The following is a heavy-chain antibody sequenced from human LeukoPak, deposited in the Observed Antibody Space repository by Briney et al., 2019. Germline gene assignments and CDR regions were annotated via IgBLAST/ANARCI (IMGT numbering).Heavy chain of an antibody. V-gene: IGHV3-15*01. CDR3: TTLLVVPAAIEVRGAYIN. CDR1: GFTFSNAW. Sequence: GGSLRLSCAASGFTFSNAWMSWVRQAPGKGLEWVGRIKSKTDGGTTDYAAPVKGRFTISRDDSKNTLYLQMNSLKTEDTAVYYCTTLLVVPAAIEVRGAYINWGQGTLVTVPS. J-gene: IGHJ4*02. D-gene: IGHD2-2*02. CDR2: IKSKTDGGTT.